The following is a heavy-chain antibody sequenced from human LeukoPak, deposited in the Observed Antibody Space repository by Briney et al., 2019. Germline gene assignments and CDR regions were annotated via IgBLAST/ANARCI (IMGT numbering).Heavy chain of an antibody. V-gene: IGHV4-34*01. Sequence: SETLSLTCAVYGGSLSGYYWSWIRQPQGKGLEWVGEINHSGSTNYNTSLKSRVTISVATSKNQFSLKLSSVTAADTAVYYCAREYCSGGSRYAHFDYWGQGTLVTVSS. CDR3: AREYCSGGSRYAHFDY. D-gene: IGHD2-15*01. J-gene: IGHJ4*02. CDR2: INHSGST. CDR1: GGSLSGYY.